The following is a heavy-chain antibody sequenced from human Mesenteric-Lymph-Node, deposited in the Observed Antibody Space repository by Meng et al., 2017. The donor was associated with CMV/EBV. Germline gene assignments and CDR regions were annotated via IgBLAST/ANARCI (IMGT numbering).Heavy chain of an antibody. V-gene: IGHV3-73*01. CDR3: VRDGYNWDWFDP. Sequence: ASGFNFGVCAMHWVRQASGKGLEWVGRIRSKVDSYATGYAASVKGRFTISRDDSKNMAYLQMNSLKTEDTAVYYCVRDGYNWDWFDPWGQGTLVTVSS. D-gene: IGHD5-24*01. CDR1: GFNFGVCA. J-gene: IGHJ5*02. CDR2: IRSKVDSYAT.